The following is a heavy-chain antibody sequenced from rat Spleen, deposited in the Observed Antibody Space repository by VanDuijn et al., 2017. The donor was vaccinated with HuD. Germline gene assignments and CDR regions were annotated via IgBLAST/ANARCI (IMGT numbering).Heavy chain of an antibody. CDR1: GFTYSNYV. CDR3: ARSDYYSGGQYFDY. Sequence: EVQLVESGGGLVQPGRSLKLSCAASGFTYSNYVMAWVSQAPTKGLEWVASISTGGGNTYYRDSVKGRFTISRDNAKNTLYLQMDSLRSEDTATYYCARSDYYSGGQYFDYWGQGVMVTVSS. D-gene: IGHD1-1*01. V-gene: IGHV5S13*01. J-gene: IGHJ2*01. CDR2: ISTGGGNT.